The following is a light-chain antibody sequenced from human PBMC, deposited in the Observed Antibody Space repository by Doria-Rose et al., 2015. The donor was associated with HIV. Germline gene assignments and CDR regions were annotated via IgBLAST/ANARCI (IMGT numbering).Light chain of an antibody. CDR3: QQSYSTPYT. CDR2: AAS. V-gene: IGKV1-39*01. J-gene: IGKJ2*01. CDR1: PSIYTH. Sequence: IRMTQSPSSLSASVGDRVTITCRSSPSIYTHLNWYQQKPGEAPKVLIYAASTLHSGVPLRFSGSGSGTDFTLTIASLQPEDFAIYHCQQSYSTPYTFGQGTKLEIK.